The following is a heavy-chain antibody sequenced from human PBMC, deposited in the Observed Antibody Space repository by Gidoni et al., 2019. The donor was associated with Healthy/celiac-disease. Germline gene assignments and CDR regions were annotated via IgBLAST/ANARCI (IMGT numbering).Heavy chain of an antibody. J-gene: IGHJ3*01. V-gene: IGHV4-39*01. D-gene: IGHD3-9*01. CDR2: IYYSGST. Sequence: QLQLQESGPGLVKPSETLSLTCPVSGGSIRSSSYYWGWIRQAPGKGLEWIGSIYYSGSTYYNPSLKSRVTISVDTSKNQFSLKLSSVTAADTAVYYCASQLLRYFDWLLYGVWGQGTMVTVSS. CDR3: ASQLLRYFDWLLYGV. CDR1: GGSIRSSSYY.